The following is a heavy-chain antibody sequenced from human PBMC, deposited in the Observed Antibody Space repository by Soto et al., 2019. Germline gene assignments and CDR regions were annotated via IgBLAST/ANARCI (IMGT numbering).Heavy chain of an antibody. CDR2: IHYSGRT. Sequence: PSETLSLTCSVSNGSISGFYWTWIRQPPGKILEWIGYIHYSGRTDYNPSLTSRATMPVDTSKNQFSLNLKSITAADTAVYYCVRVGVGIGNHFDSWGRGTLVTVSS. D-gene: IGHD1-26*01. CDR1: NGSISGFY. J-gene: IGHJ4*02. CDR3: VRVGVGIGNHFDS. V-gene: IGHV4-59*12.